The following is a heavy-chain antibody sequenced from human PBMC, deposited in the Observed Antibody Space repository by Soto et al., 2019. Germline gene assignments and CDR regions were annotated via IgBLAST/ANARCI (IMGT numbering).Heavy chain of an antibody. CDR1: GGSFSGYY. CDR3: ARGGRVVTGYYKYYYYGMDG. J-gene: IGHJ6*02. D-gene: IGHD3-9*01. CDR2: INHSGST. Sequence: SETLSLTCAVYGGSFSGYYWSWIRQPPGKGLEWIGEINHSGSTNYNPSLKSRVTISVDTSKNQFSPKLSSVTAADTAVYYCARGGRVVTGYYKYYYYGMDGWGQGTTVTFSS. V-gene: IGHV4-34*01.